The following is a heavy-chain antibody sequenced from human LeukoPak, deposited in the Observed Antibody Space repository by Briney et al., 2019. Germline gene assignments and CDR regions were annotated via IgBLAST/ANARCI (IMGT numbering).Heavy chain of an antibody. CDR3: ARQSGSYDFDY. V-gene: IGHV1-46*01. Sequence: ASVKVSCKASGYTFTSYYMHWVRQAPGQGLEWMGIINPSGGSTSYAQKFQSRVTMTRDTSTSTVYMELSSLRSEDTAVYYCARQSGSYDFDYWGQGTLVTVSS. J-gene: IGHJ4*02. CDR2: INPSGGST. D-gene: IGHD1-26*01. CDR1: GYTFTSYY.